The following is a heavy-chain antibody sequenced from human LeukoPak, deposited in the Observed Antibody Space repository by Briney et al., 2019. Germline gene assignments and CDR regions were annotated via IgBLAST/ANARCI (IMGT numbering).Heavy chain of an antibody. Sequence: PSQTLSLTCTVSGGSISSASYFWTWIRQHAEKGLEYIGYIRYSGSTYYNPSFRGRLNISVDTSENQFSLKLSSVTAADMAVYYCARVPYDSSGFGLMDVWGQGATVTVSS. V-gene: IGHV4-31*03. J-gene: IGHJ6*02. CDR1: GGSISSASYF. CDR2: IRYSGST. D-gene: IGHD3-22*01. CDR3: ARVPYDSSGFGLMDV.